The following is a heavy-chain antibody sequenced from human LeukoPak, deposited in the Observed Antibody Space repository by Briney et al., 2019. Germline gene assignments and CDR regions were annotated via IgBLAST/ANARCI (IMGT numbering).Heavy chain of an antibody. CDR3: ARGSYGYDY. J-gene: IGHJ4*02. Sequence: PGGSLRLSCAASGFTFSSYWMHWVRQGPGKGLVWVSRINSDGSSTTYADSVKGRFPISRDNAKNTLYLQMNSLRAEDTAVYYCARGSYGYDYWGQGTLVTVSS. D-gene: IGHD5-18*01. V-gene: IGHV3-74*01. CDR1: GFTFSSYW. CDR2: INSDGSST.